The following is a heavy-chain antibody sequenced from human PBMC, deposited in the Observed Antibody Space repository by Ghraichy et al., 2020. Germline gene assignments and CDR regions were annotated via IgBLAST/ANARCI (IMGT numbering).Heavy chain of an antibody. V-gene: IGHV3-53*01. J-gene: IGHJ6*02. D-gene: IGHD3-3*01. CDR1: GFTVSSNY. CDR3: AREGYDFWSGYYTPGPYYYYGMDV. CDR2: IYSGGST. Sequence: GGSLRLSCAASGFTVSSNYMSWVRQAPGKGLEWVSVIYSGGSTYYADSVKGRFTISRDNSKNTLYLQMNSLRAEDTAVYYCAREGYDFWSGYYTPGPYYYYGMDVWGQGTTVTVSS.